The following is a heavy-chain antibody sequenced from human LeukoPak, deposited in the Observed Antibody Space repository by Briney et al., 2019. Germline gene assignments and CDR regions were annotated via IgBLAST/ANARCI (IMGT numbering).Heavy chain of an antibody. CDR2: IIPILGIA. CDR1: GGTFSSYA. J-gene: IGHJ3*02. V-gene: IGHV1-69*04. Sequence: GSSVKVSCKASGGTFSSYAISWVRQAPGQGLEWMGRIIPILGIANYAQKFQGRVTITADKSTSTAYMELSSLRSEDTAVYYCARDFGDGYNWEAFDIWGQGTMVTVSS. D-gene: IGHD5-24*01. CDR3: ARDFGDGYNWEAFDI.